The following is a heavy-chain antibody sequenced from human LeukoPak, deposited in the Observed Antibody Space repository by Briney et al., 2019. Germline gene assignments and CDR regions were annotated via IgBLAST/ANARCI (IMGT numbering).Heavy chain of an antibody. J-gene: IGHJ5*02. CDR3: ARRSDNWFDP. D-gene: IGHD3-10*01. CDR2: IYPGNSDT. CDR1: GYYFTNYW. V-gene: IGHV5-51*01. Sequence: GESLKISCKGSGYYFTNYWIGWVRQMPGKGLKWMGIIYPGNSDTTYSPSFQGQVTISADKSTSTAYLQWRSLKASDTAMYYCARRSDNWFDPWGQGTLVTVSS.